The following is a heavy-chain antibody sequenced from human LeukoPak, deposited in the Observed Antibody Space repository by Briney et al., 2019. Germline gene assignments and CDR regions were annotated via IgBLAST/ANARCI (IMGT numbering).Heavy chain of an antibody. V-gene: IGHV3-30*02. CDR1: GFTFSSYG. CDR3: AKDDFWSHIVATGRGLLSY. Sequence: GGSLRLSCAASGFTFSSYGMHWVRQAPGKGLEWVAFIRYDGSNKYYADSVKGRFTISRDNSKNTLYLQMNSLRAEDTAVYYCAKDDFWSHIVATGRGLLSYWGQGTLVTVSS. D-gene: IGHD5-12*01. J-gene: IGHJ4*02. CDR2: IRYDGSNK.